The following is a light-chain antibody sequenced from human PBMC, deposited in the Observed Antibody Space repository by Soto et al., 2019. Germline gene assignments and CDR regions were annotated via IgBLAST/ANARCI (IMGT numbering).Light chain of an antibody. CDR1: SSDIGGYNY. J-gene: IGLJ2*01. CDR3: ASYASSNTVL. V-gene: IGLV2-14*03. CDR2: DVS. Sequence: QSALTQPASVSGSPGQSITISCTGTSSDIGGYNYVSWYQQHPGKAPKLMIDDVSDRPSGVSNRFSGSKSGNTASLTISGLQAEDEADYYCASYASSNTVLFGGGTKLTVL.